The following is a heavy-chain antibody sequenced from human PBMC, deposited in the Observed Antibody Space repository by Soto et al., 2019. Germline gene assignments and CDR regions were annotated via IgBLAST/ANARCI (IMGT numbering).Heavy chain of an antibody. CDR2: VNPRGGAP. Sequence: QVQLMQSGPEVKKPGASVMLSCKTSGYTFTTFYIHWLRQAPGQGLEWMGIVNPRGGAPIYAQKFRGRITRTSDTPTSTMYMELSSLRSDDTAMYFCARSIRRSPYDSGGYRAHWGQGTLVTVS. V-gene: IGHV1-46*01. D-gene: IGHD3-22*01. CDR1: GYTFTTFY. J-gene: IGHJ4*02. CDR3: ARSIRRSPYDSGGYRAH.